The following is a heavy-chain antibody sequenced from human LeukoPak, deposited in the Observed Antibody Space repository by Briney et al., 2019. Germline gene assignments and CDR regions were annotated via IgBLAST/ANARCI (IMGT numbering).Heavy chain of an antibody. Sequence: KPSETLSLTCAVYGGSFSGYYWSWLRQPPGKGLEWIGEINHSGSTNYNPSLKSRVTISVDTSKNQFSLKLSSVTAADTAVYYCARRRYYYDSSGYYRTLHDYYYYGMDVWGQGTTVTVSS. CDR3: ARRRYYYDSSGYYRTLHDYYYYGMDV. J-gene: IGHJ6*02. CDR2: INHSGST. CDR1: GGSFSGYY. V-gene: IGHV4-34*01. D-gene: IGHD3-22*01.